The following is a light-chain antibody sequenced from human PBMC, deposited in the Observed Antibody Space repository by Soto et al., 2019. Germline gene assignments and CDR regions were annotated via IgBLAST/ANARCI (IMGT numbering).Light chain of an antibody. V-gene: IGLV1-40*01. J-gene: IGLJ1*01. CDR2: DNS. CDR1: SSNIGAHYD. Sequence: QSVLTQPPSVSGAPGQRVTISCTGSSSNIGAHYDVHWYQQLPGTAPKLLIYDNSIRPSGVPDRFSGAKSGTSASLAITGLQAEDEADYYCQSYDNSLSVYVFGTGTKVTVL. CDR3: QSYDNSLSVYV.